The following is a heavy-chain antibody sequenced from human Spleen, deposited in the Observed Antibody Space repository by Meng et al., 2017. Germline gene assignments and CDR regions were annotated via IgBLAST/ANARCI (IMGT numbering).Heavy chain of an antibody. V-gene: IGHV1-18*01. D-gene: IGHD1-26*01. CDR3: ARTGLSGRYHVYWFDP. Sequence: QVQLVQYGAEVKKRGARGEASCTASGYTCTNDGIIWVRQARGQGLEWMGLINPYNGNTNYAQKLQGRVSMTTDTSTSTAYMELRSLGSDDTAVYSCARTGLSGRYHVYWFDPWGQGTLVTVSS. J-gene: IGHJ5*02. CDR1: GYTCTNDG. CDR2: INPYNGNT.